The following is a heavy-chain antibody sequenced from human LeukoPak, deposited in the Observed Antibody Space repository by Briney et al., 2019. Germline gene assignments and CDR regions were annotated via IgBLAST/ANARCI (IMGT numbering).Heavy chain of an antibody. J-gene: IGHJ6*03. Sequence: ASVKVSCKASGYTFTGYYMHWVRQAPGQGLEWMGWINPNSGGTNYAQKFQGRVTMTRDTSISTAFMELSRLRSDDTAVYYCAREWIVVVPAANSLKGYMDVWGKGTTVTVSS. D-gene: IGHD2-2*01. V-gene: IGHV1-2*02. CDR3: AREWIVVVPAANSLKGYMDV. CDR2: INPNSGGT. CDR1: GYTFTGYY.